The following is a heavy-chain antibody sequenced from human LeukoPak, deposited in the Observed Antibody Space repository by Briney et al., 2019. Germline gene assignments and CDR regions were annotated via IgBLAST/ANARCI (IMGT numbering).Heavy chain of an antibody. V-gene: IGHV3-23*01. CDR1: GFSFSSYA. Sequence: PGGSLRLSCAASGFSFSSYAMSWVRQAPGKGLEWVSTITGGGGSTYYADSVKGRFTISRDNSKDTFYLQMNSLRVEGTAVYYCAKARIAATIYPKEVNFDYWGQGTLVTVSS. D-gene: IGHD5-12*01. CDR3: AKARIAATIYPKEVNFDY. J-gene: IGHJ4*02. CDR2: ITGGGGST.